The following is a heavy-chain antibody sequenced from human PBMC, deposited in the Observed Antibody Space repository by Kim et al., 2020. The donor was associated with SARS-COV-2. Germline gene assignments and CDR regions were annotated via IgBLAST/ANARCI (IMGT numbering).Heavy chain of an antibody. CDR1: GGSISSSSYY. Sequence: SETLSLTCTVSGGSISSSSYYWGWIRQPPGKGLEWIGSIYYSGSTYYNPSLKSRVTISVDTSKNQFSLKLSSVTAADTAVYYCALAQTVAGTCDYWGQGTLVTVSS. CDR3: ALAQTVAGTCDY. V-gene: IGHV4-39*01. J-gene: IGHJ4*02. CDR2: IYYSGST. D-gene: IGHD6-19*01.